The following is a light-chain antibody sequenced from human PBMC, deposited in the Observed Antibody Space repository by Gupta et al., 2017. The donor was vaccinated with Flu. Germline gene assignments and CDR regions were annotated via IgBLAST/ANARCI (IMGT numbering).Light chain of an antibody. Sequence: SITSSCTVTNSDVGNDNLVYGYQQHTDKAPKLMIYDFTQRPSGVSHRFSGSKSGNTASLTISERQAEDEASYFCCSYAGSSSLVFGRGTKVTVL. CDR2: DFT. V-gene: IGLV2-23*02. CDR3: CSYAGSSSLV. CDR1: NSDVGNDNL. J-gene: IGLJ2*01.